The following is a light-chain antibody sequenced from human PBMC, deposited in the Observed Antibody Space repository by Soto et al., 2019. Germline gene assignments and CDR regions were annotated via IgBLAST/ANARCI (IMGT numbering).Light chain of an antibody. Sequence: EIVMTQSPATLSVSPGERATLSCRASQSVSSNLAWYQKKPGQAPRLLIYGASTRATGIPARFSGSGSGTDFTLTISSLQSEDFAVYYCQQFNNWPQTFGQGTKVDIK. CDR1: QSVSSN. J-gene: IGKJ1*01. V-gene: IGKV3-15*01. CDR3: QQFNNWPQT. CDR2: GAS.